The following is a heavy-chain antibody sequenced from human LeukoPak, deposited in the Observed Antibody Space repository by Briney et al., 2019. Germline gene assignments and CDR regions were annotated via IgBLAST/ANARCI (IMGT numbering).Heavy chain of an antibody. V-gene: IGHV3-7*01. CDR1: GFIFTNYF. D-gene: IGHD3-3*01. CDR3: ATDRGWRTSGYYLYYFEY. J-gene: IGHJ4*02. Sequence: GGSMRLACAASGFIFTNYFMSWVRQAPGKGLEWVASIKHDGSEKYYVDSVRGRFTISRDNTMNSLYLQMSSLRAEDTAVYYCATDRGWRTSGYYLYYFEYWGQGTLVTFSS. CDR2: IKHDGSEK.